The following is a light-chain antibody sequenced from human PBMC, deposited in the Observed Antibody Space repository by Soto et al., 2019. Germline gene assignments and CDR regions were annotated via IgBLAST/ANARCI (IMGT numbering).Light chain of an antibody. CDR3: SSYAGNDNFV. V-gene: IGLV2-8*01. CDR1: SSDVGGYDY. CDR2: EVD. Sequence: QSVLTQPPSASGSPGQSVTISRAGTSSDVGGYDYVSWYQQHPGKAPKLMIYEVDKRPIGVPDRFSASKSGNTASLTVSGLQAEDEAEYYCSSYAGNDNFVFGTGTKLTVL. J-gene: IGLJ1*01.